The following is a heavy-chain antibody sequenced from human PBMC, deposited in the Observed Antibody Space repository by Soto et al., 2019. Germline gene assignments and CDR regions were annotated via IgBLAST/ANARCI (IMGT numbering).Heavy chain of an antibody. V-gene: IGHV4-39*07. CDR3: ARASYSSSWYYYYYGMDV. CDR1: GGSISSGGYY. CDR2: INHSGST. J-gene: IGHJ6*02. Sequence: PSETLSLTCTVSGGSISSGGYYWSWIRQHPGKGLEWIGEINHSGSTNYNPSLKSRVTISVDTSKNQFSLKLSSVTAADTAVYYCARASYSSSWYYYYYGMDVWGQGTTVTVSS. D-gene: IGHD6-13*01.